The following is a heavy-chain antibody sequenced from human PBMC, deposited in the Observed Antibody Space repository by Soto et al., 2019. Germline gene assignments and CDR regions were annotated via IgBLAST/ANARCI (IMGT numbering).Heavy chain of an antibody. J-gene: IGHJ4*02. D-gene: IGHD3-3*01. CDR2: ISAYNGNT. Sequence: ASVKVFCKASGYTYTSYGISWVRQAPGQGLEWMGWISAYNGNTNYAQKLQGRVTMTTDTSTSTAYMELRSLRSDDTAVYYCARGAIFGVVTHYFDYWGQGTLVTVSS. V-gene: IGHV1-18*01. CDR1: GYTYTSYG. CDR3: ARGAIFGVVTHYFDY.